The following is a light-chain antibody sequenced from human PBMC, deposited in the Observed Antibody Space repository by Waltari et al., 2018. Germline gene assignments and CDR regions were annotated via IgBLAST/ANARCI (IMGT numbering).Light chain of an antibody. Sequence: DTQMTQSPSSLSASVGDRVTITCRASHTITTYLNLYQQKPGNAPNVLISAASTLHRGVPSRFSGSGSGTYFTLTISSLQPEDFATYYCQQSYETPLTFGGGTRVEIK. CDR3: QQSYETPLT. V-gene: IGKV1-39*01. J-gene: IGKJ4*02. CDR1: HTITTY. CDR2: AAS.